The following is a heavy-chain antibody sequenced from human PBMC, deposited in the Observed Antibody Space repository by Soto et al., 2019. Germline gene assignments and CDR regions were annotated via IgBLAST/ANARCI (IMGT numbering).Heavy chain of an antibody. J-gene: IGHJ4*02. V-gene: IGHV2-5*02. CDR1: GFSLSSSGVG. D-gene: IGHD2-21*01. CDR3: ARLVLAGITYYFDS. Sequence: QITWKESGPTLVKPTQTLTLTCTFSGFSLSSSGVGVGWIHQPPGKALEWLTFIYWDDDKRYSPSLKSRLTITKDTPKNQVVLTLTNMDPVDTATYYRARLVLAGITYYFDSWGQGTLLTVSS. CDR2: IYWDDDK.